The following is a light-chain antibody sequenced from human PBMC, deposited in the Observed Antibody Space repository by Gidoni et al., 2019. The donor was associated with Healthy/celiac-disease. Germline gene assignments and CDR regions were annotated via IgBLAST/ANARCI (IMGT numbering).Light chain of an antibody. J-gene: IGKJ1*01. CDR1: QSVSSN. CDR2: GAS. CDR3: QQYNNWPRT. V-gene: IGKV3-15*01. Sequence: EIVMTQSPATLSVSPGERATPSCRASQSVSSNLAWYQKKPGQAPRLLNDGASTRATGIPARFSGSGSGTEFTLTISSLQSEDFAVYYCQQYNNWPRTFGQGTKVEIK.